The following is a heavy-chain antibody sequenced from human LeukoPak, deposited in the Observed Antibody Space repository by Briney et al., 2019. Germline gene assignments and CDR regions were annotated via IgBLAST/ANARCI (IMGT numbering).Heavy chain of an antibody. Sequence: PSETLSLTCAVYGGSFSGYYWSWIRQPPGKGLEWIGEINHSGSTNSNPSLKSRVTISVDTSKNQFSLKLSSVTAADTAVYYCARRLRDGYCSSTSCYLEDYYFDYWGQGTLVTVSS. CDR1: GGSFSGYY. J-gene: IGHJ4*02. CDR2: INHSGST. CDR3: ARRLRDGYCSSTSCYLEDYYFDY. D-gene: IGHD2-2*03. V-gene: IGHV4-34*01.